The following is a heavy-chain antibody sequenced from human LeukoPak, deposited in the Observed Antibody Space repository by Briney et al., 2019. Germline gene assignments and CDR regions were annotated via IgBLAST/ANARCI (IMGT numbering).Heavy chain of an antibody. CDR3: ARSLMAGSSTSCYDY. CDR2: ISSSGSTI. D-gene: IGHD2-2*01. CDR1: GFTFSSYE. V-gene: IGHV3-48*03. J-gene: IGHJ4*02. Sequence: GGSLRLSCVASGFTFSSYEMSWVRQAPGKGLEWVSYISSSGSTIYYADSVKGRFTISRDNAKNSLYLQMSSLRAEDTAVYYCARSLMAGSSTSCYDYWGQGTLVTVSS.